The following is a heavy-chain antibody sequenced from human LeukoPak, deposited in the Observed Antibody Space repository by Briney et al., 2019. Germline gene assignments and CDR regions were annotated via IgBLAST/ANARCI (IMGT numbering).Heavy chain of an antibody. CDR3: ASPRPEVPTTPEYFQH. CDR2: IYYSGST. D-gene: IGHD1-1*01. J-gene: IGHJ1*01. Sequence: SETLSLTCTVSGGSISSSNYYWGWIRQPPGKGLEWIGSIYYSGSTYHNPSLKSRVTISGDTSKNQFSLKVRSVTAADAAVYYCASPRPEVPTTPEYFQHWGQGTLVTVSS. CDR1: GGSISSSNYY. V-gene: IGHV4-39*01.